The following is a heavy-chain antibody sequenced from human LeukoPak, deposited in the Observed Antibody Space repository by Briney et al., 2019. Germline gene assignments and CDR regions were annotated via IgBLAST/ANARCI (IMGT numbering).Heavy chain of an antibody. Sequence: PSETLSLTCVLSGGSISNYYWSWVRQPPGKGLEWMGEINHRGGTNYHPSLKSRVTISTDTSHYQFSLKLTSVPAADTAVYYCARVPLQFQEPFDYWGQGTLVTVSS. J-gene: IGHJ4*02. D-gene: IGHD5-24*01. CDR3: ARVPLQFQEPFDY. CDR1: GGSISNYY. V-gene: IGHV4-34*01. CDR2: INHRGGT.